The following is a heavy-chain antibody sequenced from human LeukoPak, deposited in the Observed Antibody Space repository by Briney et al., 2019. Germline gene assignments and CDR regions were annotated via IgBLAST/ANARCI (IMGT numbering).Heavy chain of an antibody. D-gene: IGHD6-19*01. Sequence: GESLKISCQGSGYSLSSYWIGWVRQMPGKGLEWMGIIYPGDSDTRYSPSFQGQVTISADKSISTAYLQWSSLKASDTAMYYCARRASGWYFDYWGQGTLVTVSS. CDR2: IYPGDSDT. J-gene: IGHJ4*02. CDR3: ARRASGWYFDY. CDR1: GYSLSSYW. V-gene: IGHV5-51*01.